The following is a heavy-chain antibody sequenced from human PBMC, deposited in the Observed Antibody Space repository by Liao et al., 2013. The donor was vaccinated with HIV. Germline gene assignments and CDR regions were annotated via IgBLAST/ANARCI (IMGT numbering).Heavy chain of an antibody. CDR3: ARVGSSAYGGWFDP. CDR2: IYYTGST. Sequence: QVQLQESGPGLVKPSETLSLTCTVSGGSISSSGFYWGWIRQPPGKGLEWIGSIYYTGSTYYNPSLKSRLTISVDTSKNRFSLKLSSVTAADTAVYSCARVGSSAYGGWFDPWGRGNLVTVSS. D-gene: IGHD6-19*01. CDR1: GGSISSSGFY. V-gene: IGHV4-39*07. J-gene: IGHJ5*02.